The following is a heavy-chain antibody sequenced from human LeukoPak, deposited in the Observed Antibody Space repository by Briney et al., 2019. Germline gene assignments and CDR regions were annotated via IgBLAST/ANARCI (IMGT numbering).Heavy chain of an antibody. Sequence: SGGSLRLSCAASGFTFSSYEMNWVRQAPGKGLEWVSYISSSGSTIYYADSVKGRFTISRDNAKNSLYLQMSSLRAEDTAVYYCAALRGSSGYYFDYWGQGTLVTVSS. D-gene: IGHD3-22*01. CDR2: ISSSGSTI. CDR1: GFTFSSYE. J-gene: IGHJ4*02. V-gene: IGHV3-48*03. CDR3: AALRGSSGYYFDY.